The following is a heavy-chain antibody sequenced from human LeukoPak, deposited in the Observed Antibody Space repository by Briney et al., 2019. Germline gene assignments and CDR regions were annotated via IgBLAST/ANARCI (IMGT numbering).Heavy chain of an antibody. CDR1: RGTFLGYV. V-gene: IGHV1-69*13. Sequence: ASVKDSPKASRGTFLGYVISGVRQAIGQGLEWMGGIISIFATAHYAQKFQGRVTIPADESTSTAYMELSSLTSEDTAVYYCARDGNDFWGRNAFDIWGQGTMVTVSS. CDR2: IISIFATA. CDR3: ARDGNDFWGRNAFDI. J-gene: IGHJ3*02. D-gene: IGHD3-3*01.